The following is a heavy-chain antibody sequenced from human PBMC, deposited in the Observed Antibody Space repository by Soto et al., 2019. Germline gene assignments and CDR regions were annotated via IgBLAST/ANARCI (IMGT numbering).Heavy chain of an antibody. CDR3: ARDHLVVPAASPWFDH. CDR1: GFTFSSYG. D-gene: IGHD2-2*01. CDR2: IWYDGSNK. V-gene: IGHV3-33*01. J-gene: IGHJ5*02. Sequence: VQLVESGGGVVQPGRSLRLSCAASGFTFSSYGMHWVRQAPGKGLEWVAVIWYDGSNKYYADSVKGRFTISRDNSKNTLYLQMNSLRAEDTAVYYCARDHLVVPAASPWFDHWGQGTLVTVSS.